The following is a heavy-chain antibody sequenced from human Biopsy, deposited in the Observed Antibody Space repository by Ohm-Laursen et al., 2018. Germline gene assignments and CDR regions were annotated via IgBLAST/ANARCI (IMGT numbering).Heavy chain of an antibody. V-gene: IGHV4-59*12. D-gene: IGHD3-10*01. J-gene: IGHJ5*02. CDR1: GGSISSDY. CDR3: ARGLPRIAPMVRGRRTWFDP. Sequence: GTLSLTCTVSGGSISSDYWSWIRQTPGKGLEWIGYIYYSGSTNYNPSLKSRVTISVDTSKNQFSLKLSSVTAADTAVYFCARGLPRIAPMVRGRRTWFDPWGQGTLVTVSS. CDR2: IYYSGST.